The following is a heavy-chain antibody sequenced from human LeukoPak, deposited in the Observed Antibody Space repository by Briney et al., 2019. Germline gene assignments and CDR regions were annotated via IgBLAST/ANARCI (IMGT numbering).Heavy chain of an antibody. J-gene: IGHJ4*02. CDR1: GFTFSSYA. V-gene: IGHV3-23*01. CDR3: AKVLWFGDTRDY. D-gene: IGHD3-10*01. Sequence: GGSLRHSCAASGFTFSSYAMSWVRQAPGKGLEWVSAISGSGGSTYYADSVKGRFTISRDNSKNTLYLQMNSLRAEDTAVYYCAKVLWFGDTRDYWGQGTLVTVSS. CDR2: ISGSGGST.